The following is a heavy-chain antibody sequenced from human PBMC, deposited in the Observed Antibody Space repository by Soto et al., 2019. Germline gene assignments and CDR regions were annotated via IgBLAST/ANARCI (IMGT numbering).Heavy chain of an antibody. CDR2: IGTAGDT. V-gene: IGHV3-13*01. CDR1: GFTFSSYD. D-gene: IGHD6-13*01. J-gene: IGHJ4*02. Sequence: GGSLRLSCAASGFTFSSYDMHWVRQATGKGLEWVSAIGTAGDTYYPGSVKGRFTISRENAKNSLYLQMNSLRAGDTAVYYCARAWGSSSHGFYYFDYWGQGTLVTVSS. CDR3: ARAWGSSSHGFYYFDY.